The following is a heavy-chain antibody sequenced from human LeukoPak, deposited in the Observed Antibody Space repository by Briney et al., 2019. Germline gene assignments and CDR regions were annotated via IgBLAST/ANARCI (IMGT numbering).Heavy chain of an antibody. D-gene: IGHD3-22*01. V-gene: IGHV3-21*01. Sequence: PGGSLRLSCAASGFTFSSYSMNWVRQAPGKGLEWVSSISSSSSYIYYADSLKGRFTISRDNAKNSLYLQMNSLRAEDTAVYYCARDHYDSSGYELDYWGQGTLATVSS. CDR2: ISSSSSYI. CDR3: ARDHYDSSGYELDY. J-gene: IGHJ4*02. CDR1: GFTFSSYS.